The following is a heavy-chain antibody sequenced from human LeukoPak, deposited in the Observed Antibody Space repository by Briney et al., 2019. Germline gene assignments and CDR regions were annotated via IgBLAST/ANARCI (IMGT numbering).Heavy chain of an antibody. V-gene: IGHV4-34*01. CDR1: GVSFSDYY. D-gene: IGHD1-26*01. CDR3: ARGYSRVLIDD. J-gene: IGHJ4*02. CDR2: IQQSVYT. Sequence: SETLSLTCAVYGVSFSDYYWSWIRQPSGKGLEWIGEIQQSVYTNYNPSLKSRVTISVDTSKNQLSLKLSSVTAADTAVYYCARGYSRVLIDDWGQGTLVTVSS.